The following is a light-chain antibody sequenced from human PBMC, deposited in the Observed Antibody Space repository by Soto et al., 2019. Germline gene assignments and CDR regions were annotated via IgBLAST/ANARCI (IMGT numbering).Light chain of an antibody. CDR1: QSVSSY. V-gene: IGKV3-11*01. J-gene: IGKJ5*01. Sequence: EIVLTQSPAAVSLSPGERATLSCRASQSVSSYLAWYQQKPGQAPRLLIYDASNRVTGIPARFSGSGSGTDFTLTISSLEPEDFAVYYCQQRSNWPPSITFGQGTRLEIK. CDR2: DAS. CDR3: QQRSNWPPSIT.